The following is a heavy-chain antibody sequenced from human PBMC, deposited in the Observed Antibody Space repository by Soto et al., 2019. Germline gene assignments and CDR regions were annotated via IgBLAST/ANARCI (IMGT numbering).Heavy chain of an antibody. V-gene: IGHV5-51*01. Sequence: EVQLVQSGAEVKKPGESLKISCKGSGYSFTSYWIGWVRQMPGKGLEWMGIIYPGDSDTRYSPSFQGQVTISADKSISTAYLQWSSLKASDTAMYYCARHVNYYDSSCYYNAGGMDVWGQGTTVTVSS. D-gene: IGHD3-22*01. CDR3: ARHVNYYDSSCYYNAGGMDV. CDR1: GYSFTSYW. J-gene: IGHJ6*02. CDR2: IYPGDSDT.